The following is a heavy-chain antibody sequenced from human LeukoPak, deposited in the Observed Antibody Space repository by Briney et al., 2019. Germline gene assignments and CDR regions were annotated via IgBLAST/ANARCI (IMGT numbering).Heavy chain of an antibody. CDR1: GFTFEKYV. J-gene: IGHJ4*02. CDR2: IYGSGVSI. V-gene: IGHV3-23*01. Sequence: PGGSLRLSCVASGFTFEKYVMNWVRQAPGKGLEWLATIYGSGVSISYADSVKGRFTISRDNSNNTLYLQMNSLRAEDTAMHFCAKDLGWELPAEAYWGQGILVTVSS. CDR3: AKDLGWELPAEAY. D-gene: IGHD1-26*01.